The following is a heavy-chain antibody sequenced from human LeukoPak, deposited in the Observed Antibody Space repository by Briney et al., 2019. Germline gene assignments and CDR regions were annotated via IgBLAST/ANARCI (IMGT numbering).Heavy chain of an antibody. CDR2: INPNSGGT. D-gene: IGHD3-10*01. CDR3: ASGSTMVRGVIIGPPLDYFDY. V-gene: IGHV1-2*02. CDR1: GYTFTGYY. J-gene: IGHJ4*02. Sequence: GASVKVSCKASGYTFTGYYMHWVRQAPGQGLEWMGWINPNSGGTNYAQKFQGRVTMTRDTSISTAYMELSRLRSDDTAVYYCASGSTMVRGVIIGPPLDYFDYWAREPWSPSPQ.